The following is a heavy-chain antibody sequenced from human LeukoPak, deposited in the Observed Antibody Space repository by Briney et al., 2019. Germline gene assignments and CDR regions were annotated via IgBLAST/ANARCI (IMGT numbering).Heavy chain of an antibody. CDR3: AKLGDCSGGNCYDYFDY. CDR2: IRSSGGNT. CDR1: GFTFNNYA. Sequence: GGSLRLSCAASGFTFNNYAMTWVRQAPGKGLEWVSAIRSSGGNTYYADSVRGRFTISRDNSKNTLFLQMNSLRVEDTAVYYCAKLGDCSGGNCYDYFDYWGQGTLVTVSS. J-gene: IGHJ4*02. V-gene: IGHV3-23*01. D-gene: IGHD2-15*01.